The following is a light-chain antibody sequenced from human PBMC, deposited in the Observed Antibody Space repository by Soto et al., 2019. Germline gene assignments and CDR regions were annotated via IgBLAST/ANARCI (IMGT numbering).Light chain of an antibody. Sequence: QSVLTQPPSVSGAPGQRVSISCTGGRSNIGAGYDVQWYQQFPGTAPKLLIFDNNDRPSGVPDRFSGSQSGTSASLAITGLQAEDEADYFCQSYDSDLSVVLFGGGTKLTVL. CDR2: DNN. CDR3: QSYDSDLSVVL. CDR1: RSNIGAGYD. V-gene: IGLV1-40*01. J-gene: IGLJ2*01.